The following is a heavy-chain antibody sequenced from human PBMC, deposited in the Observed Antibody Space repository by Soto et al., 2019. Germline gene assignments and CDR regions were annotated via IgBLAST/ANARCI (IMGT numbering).Heavy chain of an antibody. CDR1: GGSFSGYY. CDR3: ASTAAVYADYYGMDV. V-gene: IGHV4-34*01. J-gene: IGHJ6*02. D-gene: IGHD2-2*01. CDR2: INHSGST. Sequence: PSETLSLTCADYGGSFSGYYWSWIRQPPGKGLEWIGEINHSGSTNYNPSLKSRVTISVDTSKNQFSLKLSSVTAADTAVYYCASTAAVYADYYGMDVWGQGTTVTVSS.